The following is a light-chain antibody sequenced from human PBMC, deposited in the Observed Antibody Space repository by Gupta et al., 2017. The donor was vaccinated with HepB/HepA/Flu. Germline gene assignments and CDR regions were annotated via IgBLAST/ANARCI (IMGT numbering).Light chain of an antibody. Sequence: DIPMTQSPSSVSASIWDRVTIAGRASHDISGSLAWYKKIPGEVPKRLIYGTCRLQNGVPSRCSGRGSGTEFTLNIRGLQPEDFATDYCQQSKSFPWTFGQGTKV. CDR3: QQSKSFPWT. CDR1: HDISGS. CDR2: GTC. V-gene: IGKV1-12*01. J-gene: IGKJ1*01.